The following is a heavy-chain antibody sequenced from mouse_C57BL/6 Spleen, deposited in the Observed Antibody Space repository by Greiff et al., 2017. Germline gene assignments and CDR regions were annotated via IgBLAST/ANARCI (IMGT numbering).Heavy chain of an antibody. J-gene: IGHJ2*01. D-gene: IGHD2-1*01. CDR2: IDPSDSET. CDR3: ARSRGNYDYFDY. V-gene: IGHV1-52*01. CDR1: GYTFTSYW. Sequence: QVQLQQPGAELVRPGSSVKLSCKASGYTFTSYWMRWVKQRPIQGLEWIGNIDPSDSETHYNQKFKDKATLTVDKSSSTAYMQLSSLTSEDSAVYYCARSRGNYDYFDYWGQGTTLTVSS.